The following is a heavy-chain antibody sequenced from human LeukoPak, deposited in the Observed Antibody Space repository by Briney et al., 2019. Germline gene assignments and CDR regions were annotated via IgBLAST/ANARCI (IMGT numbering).Heavy chain of an antibody. J-gene: IGHJ4*02. CDR1: GFSLSDYG. CDR2: ISYDGSNK. V-gene: IGHV3-30*19. D-gene: IGHD6-19*01. Sequence: GGSLRLSCAVSGFSLSDYGIHWVRQAPGKGLEWVAVISYDGSNKYYADSVKGRFTISRDISKNTLYLQMNSLRPEDTAVYYCARASSGWYGSLDYWGQGTLVTVSS. CDR3: ARASSGWYGSLDY.